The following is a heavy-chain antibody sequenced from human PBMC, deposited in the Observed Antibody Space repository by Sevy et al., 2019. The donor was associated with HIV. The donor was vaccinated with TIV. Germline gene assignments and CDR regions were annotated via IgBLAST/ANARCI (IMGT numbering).Heavy chain of an antibody. CDR2: IKQDGGAQ. CDR3: ARRTNSAALDY. V-gene: IGHV3-7*01. Sequence: GGSLRLSCAVSGFTFSSYWMSWVRQAPGKGLEWVANIKQDGGAQYYVDSVKGRFAISRDNAKNSLFLQMNSLRVEDTAVYYGARRTNSAALDYWGQGTPVTVSS. J-gene: IGHJ4*02. D-gene: IGHD2-2*01. CDR1: GFTFSSYW.